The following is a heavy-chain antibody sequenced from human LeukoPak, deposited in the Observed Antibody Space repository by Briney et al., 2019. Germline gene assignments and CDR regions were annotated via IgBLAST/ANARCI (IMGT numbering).Heavy chain of an antibody. CDR1: GYTFTGYY. CDR2: INPNSGGT. J-gene: IGHJ4*02. V-gene: IGHV1-2*02. CDR3: ARDSVQVVRFDY. Sequence: ASVKVSCKASGYTFTGYYMHWGRQAPGQGLEGMGWINPNSGGTNYAQKFQGRVTMTRDTSISTAYMELSRLRSDDTAVYYCARDSVQVVRFDYWGQGTLVTVSS.